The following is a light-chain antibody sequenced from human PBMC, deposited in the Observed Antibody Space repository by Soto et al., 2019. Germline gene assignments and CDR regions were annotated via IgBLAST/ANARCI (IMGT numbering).Light chain of an antibody. CDR1: QGVTSD. CDR3: QQYNKWPIT. CDR2: GAS. J-gene: IGKJ4*01. Sequence: EIVLTQSPGTLSLSPGERATLSCRTSQGVTSDLAWYQHEPGQAPRLLIYGASTGATGIPARFSGSGSGTEFTLTINSLQSEDFAIYYCQQYNKWPITFGGGTKV. V-gene: IGKV3-15*01.